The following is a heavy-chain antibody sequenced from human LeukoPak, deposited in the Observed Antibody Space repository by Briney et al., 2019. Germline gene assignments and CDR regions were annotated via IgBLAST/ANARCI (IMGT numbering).Heavy chain of an antibody. V-gene: IGHV1-18*01. J-gene: IGHJ4*02. CDR1: GYTFSNYG. D-gene: IGHD5-24*01. CDR2: ISAYNGNT. Sequence: APVKVSCKASGYTFSNYGFSWVRQAPGQGLEWMGWISAYNGNTNYAQKLQGRVTMTTDTSTTTAYMELRSLISADTAVYYCARTGWLQSDPFDSWGQGTLVTVSS. CDR3: ARTGWLQSDPFDS.